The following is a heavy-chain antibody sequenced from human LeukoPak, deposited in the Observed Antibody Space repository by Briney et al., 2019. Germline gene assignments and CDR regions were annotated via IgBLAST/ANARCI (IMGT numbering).Heavy chain of an antibody. Sequence: PSETPSLTCAVYGGSFSDYLWTWISQTPGKGLEWIGDITHSGSTNYNPSLKSRVTISVDTSKNQFSLKLTSVTAADTAVYYCARGAPGYWGQGTLVTVSS. CDR1: GGSFSDYL. J-gene: IGHJ4*02. CDR3: ARGAPGY. V-gene: IGHV4-34*01. CDR2: ITHSGST.